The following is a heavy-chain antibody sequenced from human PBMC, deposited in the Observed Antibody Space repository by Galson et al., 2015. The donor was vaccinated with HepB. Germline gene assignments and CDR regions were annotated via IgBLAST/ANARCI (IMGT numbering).Heavy chain of an antibody. CDR2: ISYDGSNK. Sequence: SLRLSCAASGFTFSSYETHWVRQAPGKGLEWVALISYDGSNKYYADSVKGRFTISRDNSKNTLYLQMNSLRAEDTAVYYCARGKAAAGIWYFDYWGQGTLVTVSS. J-gene: IGHJ4*02. CDR3: ARGKAAAGIWYFDY. CDR1: GFTFSSYE. V-gene: IGHV3-30-3*01. D-gene: IGHD6-13*01.